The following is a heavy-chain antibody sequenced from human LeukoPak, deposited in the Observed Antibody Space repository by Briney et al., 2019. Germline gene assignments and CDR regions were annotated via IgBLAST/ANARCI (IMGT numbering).Heavy chain of an antibody. J-gene: IGHJ4*02. CDR3: TTNLGMLRGLKNEFDY. CDR2: IKSETDGGTT. V-gene: IGHV3-15*01. Sequence: PGGSMRPSWAASGFILGKAWVNWVRQAPGKGLEWVGRIKSETDGGTTDYAAPVKGRFTISRDASKNTQFLQMNTLKTEDTAVYYCTTNLGMLRGLKNEFDYWGQGTLVTVSS. D-gene: IGHD3-10*01. CDR1: GFILGKAW.